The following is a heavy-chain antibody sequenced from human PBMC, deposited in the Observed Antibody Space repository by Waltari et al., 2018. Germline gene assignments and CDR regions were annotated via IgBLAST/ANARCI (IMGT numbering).Heavy chain of an antibody. CDR3: AREEVDSSGYYIDY. CDR2: ISYDGSNK. D-gene: IGHD3-22*01. Sequence: QVQLVESGGGVVQPGRSLRLSCAASGFPFSSYAIPWVRQAPGKGLEWVAVISYDGSNKYYADSVKGRFTISRDNSKNTLYLQMNSLRAEDTAVYYCAREEVDSSGYYIDYWGQGTLVTVSS. CDR1: GFPFSSYA. J-gene: IGHJ4*02. V-gene: IGHV3-30-3*01.